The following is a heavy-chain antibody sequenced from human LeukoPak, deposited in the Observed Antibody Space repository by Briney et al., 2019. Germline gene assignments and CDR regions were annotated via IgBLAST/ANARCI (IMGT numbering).Heavy chain of an antibody. Sequence: PGGSLRLSCAASGFTCSSYEMNWVRQAPGKGLEWVSYISSSGSTIYYADSVKGRFTISRDNAKNSLYLQMNSLRAEDTAVYYCAFSITMVRAFDYWGQGTLVTVSS. CDR2: ISSSGSTI. V-gene: IGHV3-48*03. CDR3: AFSITMVRAFDY. CDR1: GFTCSSYE. J-gene: IGHJ4*02. D-gene: IGHD3-10*01.